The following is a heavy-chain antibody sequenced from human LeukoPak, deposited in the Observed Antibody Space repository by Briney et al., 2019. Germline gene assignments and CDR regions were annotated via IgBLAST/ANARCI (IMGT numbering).Heavy chain of an antibody. CDR3: ARDLVTVTEGFDI. CDR2: ISYIGST. D-gene: IGHD4-17*01. J-gene: IGHJ3*02. CDR1: DDSFSSHY. V-gene: IGHV4-59*11. Sequence: SETLSLTCAVSDDSFSSHYWTWIQQPRGKGLEWIGYISYIGSTNFNPSLKSRVTISIDTYKNQFSLKLSSVTAADTAVYYCARDLVTVTEGFDIWGQGTMVSVSS.